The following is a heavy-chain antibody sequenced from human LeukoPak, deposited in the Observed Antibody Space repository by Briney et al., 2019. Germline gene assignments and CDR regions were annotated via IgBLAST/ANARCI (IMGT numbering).Heavy chain of an antibody. CDR1: GFTFRSWG. V-gene: IGHV3-30*02. J-gene: IGHJ4*02. CDR2: IRSDGTNK. CDR3: ANLYCSSTICSYYFDY. Sequence: GGSLRLSCAASGFTFRSWGMHWVRQVPGKGLEWVASIRSDGTNKYYGDPVKGRFTISRDNSENTLYLQMNSLRPEDTAVYYCANLYCSSTICSYYFDYWGQGTLVTVSS. D-gene: IGHD2-2*01.